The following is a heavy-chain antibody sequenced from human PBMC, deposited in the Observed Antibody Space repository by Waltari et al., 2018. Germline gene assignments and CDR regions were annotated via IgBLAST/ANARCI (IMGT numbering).Heavy chain of an antibody. J-gene: IGHJ4*02. CDR1: GDSVSNNNGS. Sequence: QVQLQQSGPGLGKPSHTLSPTCAISGDSVSNNNGSWHWTRQSPSRGLEWLGRTYYRSKWYNDYADSVKGRITIDPDTAKNQFSLQLHFVTPEDTVVYFCARGWAVDSWGQGTLVTVSS. CDR2: TYYRSKWYN. CDR3: ARGWAVDS. V-gene: IGHV6-1*01. D-gene: IGHD3-16*01.